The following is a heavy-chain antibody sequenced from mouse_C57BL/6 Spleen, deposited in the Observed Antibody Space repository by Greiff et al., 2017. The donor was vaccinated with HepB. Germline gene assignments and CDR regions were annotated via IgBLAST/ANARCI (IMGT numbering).Heavy chain of an antibody. CDR2: IWSGGST. V-gene: IGHV2-2*01. CDR1: GFSLTSYG. CDR3: AAFYYGH. Sequence: QVQLQQSGPGLVQPSQSLSITCTVSGFSLTSYGVHWVRQSPGKGLEWLGVIWSGGSTDYNAAFISRLSISKDNSKSQVFFKMNSLQADDTAIYYCAAFYYGHWGQGTSVTVSS. D-gene: IGHD1-1*01. J-gene: IGHJ4*01.